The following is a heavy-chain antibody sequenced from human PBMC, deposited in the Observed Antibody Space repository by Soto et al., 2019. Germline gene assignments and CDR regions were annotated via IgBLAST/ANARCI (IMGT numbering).Heavy chain of an antibody. CDR1: GYSFSTYW. D-gene: IGHD4-17*01. CDR3: ARRLSTVTAEFDF. V-gene: IGHV5-51*01. Sequence: VQLVQSGAEVKKPGESLKISCWGSGYSFSTYWIGWVRQVPGKGLEWVGIINPDDSDARYSPSFRGQVTLSADKSITTAYLQWNSLKASDTAMYYCARRLSTVTAEFDFWGQGTLVTVSS. J-gene: IGHJ4*02. CDR2: INPDDSDA.